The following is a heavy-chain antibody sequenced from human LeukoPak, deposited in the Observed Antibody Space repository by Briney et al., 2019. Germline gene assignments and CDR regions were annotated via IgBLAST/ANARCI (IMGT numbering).Heavy chain of an antibody. CDR3: ARAHNDYSVDY. CDR2: IYYSGST. D-gene: IGHD2-15*01. Sequence: PSETLSLTCTVSGGSISSGGYYWSWIRQHPGKGLEWIGYIYYSGSTYYNPSLKSRITISIDTSKSQFSLNLNSVTAADTAVYYCARAHNDYSVDYWGQGTLVTVSS. V-gene: IGHV4-31*03. CDR1: GGSISSGGYY. J-gene: IGHJ4*02.